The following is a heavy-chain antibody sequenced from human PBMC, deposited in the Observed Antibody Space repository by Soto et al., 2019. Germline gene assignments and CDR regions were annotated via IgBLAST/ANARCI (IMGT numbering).Heavy chain of an antibody. V-gene: IGHV3-33*01. CDR3: ARVEATAILETYYYYGMDV. CDR1: GFTFSGYG. D-gene: IGHD2-2*02. J-gene: IGHJ6*02. CDR2: IWYDGSNK. Sequence: GGSLRLSCAASGFTFSGYGMHWVRQAPGKGLEWVAVIWYDGSNKYYADSVKGRFTISRDNSKNTLYLQMNSLRAEDTAVYYCARVEATAILETYYYYGMDVWGQGTTVTVSS.